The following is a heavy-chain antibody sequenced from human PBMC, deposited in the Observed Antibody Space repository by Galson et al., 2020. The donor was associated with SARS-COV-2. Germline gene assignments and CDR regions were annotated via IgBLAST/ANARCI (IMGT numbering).Heavy chain of an antibody. CDR2: ISHSGGT. D-gene: IGHD4-17*01. CDR3: ARLHCGEYAPEAFDI. CDR1: GTSISSGSYS. V-gene: IGHV4-30-2*01. Sequence: SQTLSLTCAVSGTSISSGSYSWNWIRQPPGKGLEWIGYISHSGGTYYNPSLKSRVTLSGDRSKNQFSLRLSSVTAADTAVYYCARLHCGEYAPEAFDIWGPGTRVTVAS. J-gene: IGHJ3*02.